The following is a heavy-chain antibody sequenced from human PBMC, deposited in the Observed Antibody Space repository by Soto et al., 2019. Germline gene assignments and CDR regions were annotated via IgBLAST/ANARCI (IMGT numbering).Heavy chain of an antibody. CDR3: ARDRLVYSGSYEFNWFDP. D-gene: IGHD1-26*01. J-gene: IGHJ5*02. CDR1: GYTFTSYG. CDR2: ISAYNGNT. Sequence: QVQLVQSGAEVKKPGASVKVSCKASGYTFTSYGISWVRQAPGQGLEWMGWISAYNGNTNYAQKLQGRVTMTTDTATSTAYMELRSLRSDDTAVYYCARDRLVYSGSYEFNWFDPWGQGTLVTVSS. V-gene: IGHV1-18*01.